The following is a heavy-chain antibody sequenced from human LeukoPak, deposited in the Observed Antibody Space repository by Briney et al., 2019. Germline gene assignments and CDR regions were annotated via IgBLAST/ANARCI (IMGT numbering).Heavy chain of an antibody. D-gene: IGHD1-26*01. Sequence: GGSLRLSCAASGFTFSDYYMSWIRQAPGKGLEWVSYISSSGSAIKYADSVEGRFTISRDNAKNSLYLQMNSLRADDTAMYYCARVRGSYCSDYWGQGTLVTVSS. J-gene: IGHJ4*02. V-gene: IGHV3-11*04. CDR2: ISSSGSAI. CDR3: ARVRGSYCSDY. CDR1: GFTFSDYY.